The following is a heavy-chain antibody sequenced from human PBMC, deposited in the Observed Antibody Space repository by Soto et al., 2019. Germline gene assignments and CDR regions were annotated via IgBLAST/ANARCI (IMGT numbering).Heavy chain of an antibody. Sequence: SETLSLTCAVSGGSISSSNWWSWVRQPPGKGLEWIGEIYHSGSTNYNPSLKSRVTISVDKSKNQFSLKLSSVTAADTAVYYCARDRNYYDSSGYYYHYWYFDLWGRGTLVTVSS. CDR2: IYHSGST. J-gene: IGHJ2*01. V-gene: IGHV4-4*02. CDR1: GGSISSSNW. D-gene: IGHD3-22*01. CDR3: ARDRNYYDSSGYYYHYWYFDL.